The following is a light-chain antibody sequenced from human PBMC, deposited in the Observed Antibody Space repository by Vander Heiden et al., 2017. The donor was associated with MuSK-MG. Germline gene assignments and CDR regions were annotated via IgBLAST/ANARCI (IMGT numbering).Light chain of an antibody. CDR1: QGISSS. Sequence: AIQLTQSPSSLSASVGDRVTITCRASQGISSSLAWYQQKPGKAPKLLIYDASSLERGVTSRFSGSGYGTDFTLTISSLQPEDFATYYCQQWNNDHPPLTFGGGTKVEIK. CDR3: QQWNNDHPPLT. V-gene: IGKV1D-13*01. CDR2: DAS. J-gene: IGKJ4*01.